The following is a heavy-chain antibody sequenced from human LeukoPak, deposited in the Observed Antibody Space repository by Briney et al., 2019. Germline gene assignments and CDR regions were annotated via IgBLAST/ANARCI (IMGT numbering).Heavy chain of an antibody. CDR1: GGSISSYY. CDR2: IYTSGST. Sequence: PSETLSLTCTVSGGSISSYYWSWIRQPPGKGLEWIGYIYTSGSTNYNPSLKSRVTISVDTSKNQFSLKLSSVTAADTAVYYCARLRSGYDTTFDYWGQGTLVTVSS. V-gene: IGHV4-4*09. D-gene: IGHD5-12*01. J-gene: IGHJ4*02. CDR3: ARLRSGYDTTFDY.